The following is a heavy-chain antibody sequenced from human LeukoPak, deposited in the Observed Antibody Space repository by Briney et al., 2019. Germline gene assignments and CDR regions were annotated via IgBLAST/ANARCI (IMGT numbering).Heavy chain of an antibody. D-gene: IGHD3-3*01. V-gene: IGHV4-59*01. CDR2: IYYSGST. CDR1: GGSISSYY. Sequence: SETLSLTRTVSGGSISSYYWSWIRQPPGKGLEWIGYIYYSGSTNYNPSLKSRVTISVGTSKNQFSLKLSSVTAADTAVYYCARDPSWEWNWFDPWGQGTLVTVSS. CDR3: ARDPSWEWNWFDP. J-gene: IGHJ5*02.